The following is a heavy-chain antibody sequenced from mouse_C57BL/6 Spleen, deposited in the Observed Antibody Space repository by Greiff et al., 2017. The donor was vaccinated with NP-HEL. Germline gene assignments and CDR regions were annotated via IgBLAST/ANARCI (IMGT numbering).Heavy chain of an antibody. Sequence: QVQLKQSGAELVRPGTSVKMSCKASGYTFTNYWIGWAKQRPGHGLEWIGDIYPGGGYTNYNEKFKGKATLTADKSSSTAYMQFSSLTSEDSAIYYGSRNYYGSSSLVDYWGPGTTVTVSS. J-gene: IGHJ4*01. D-gene: IGHD1-1*01. CDR3: SRNYYGSSSLVDY. V-gene: IGHV1-63*01. CDR1: GYTFTNYW. CDR2: IYPGGGYT.